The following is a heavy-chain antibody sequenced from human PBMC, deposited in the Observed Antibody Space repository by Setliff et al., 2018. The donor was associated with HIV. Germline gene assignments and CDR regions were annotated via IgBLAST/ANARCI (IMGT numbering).Heavy chain of an antibody. Sequence: GSLRLSCAASGFTFRSYAMHWVRQAPGKGLEWVADISHDGSIEDYADSVRGRFTISRDNSKSAVYLQMNSLRPEDTALYYCARVRDYYDSGAQAFDIWGQGTMVTVSS. CDR1: GFTFRSYA. CDR2: ISHDGSIE. V-gene: IGHV3-30*04. D-gene: IGHD3-22*01. CDR3: ARVRDYYDSGAQAFDI. J-gene: IGHJ3*02.